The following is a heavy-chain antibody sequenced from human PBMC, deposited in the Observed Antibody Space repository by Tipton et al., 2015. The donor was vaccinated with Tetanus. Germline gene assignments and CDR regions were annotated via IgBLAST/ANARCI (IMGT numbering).Heavy chain of an antibody. D-gene: IGHD3-3*01. V-gene: IGHV5-51*01. Sequence: QLVQSGAEVKKPGESLKISCEASGYSFSSYYIAWVRQMPGGGLEWIAFIHPGDSDTSYSPSFQGRVTISAGTAINTAYLQWTSLTDSDTAVYYCARRRSNTNLFFWFVPWGQGSPVIVSS. CDR3: ARRRSNTNLFFWFVP. J-gene: IGHJ5*02. CDR2: IHPGDSDT. CDR1: GYSFSSYY.